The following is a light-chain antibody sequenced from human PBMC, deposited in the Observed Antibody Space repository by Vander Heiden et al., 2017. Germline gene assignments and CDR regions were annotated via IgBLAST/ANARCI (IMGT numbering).Light chain of an antibody. CDR1: QSIYSW. CDR2: KAS. CDR3: QQYNSYPWT. J-gene: IGKJ1*01. Sequence: DIQMTQSPSTLSASAGDRVTITCRASQSIYSWLAWYQQEPGKAPKLLIYKASTVESGDPSRFSGSGSGTECTLTISSLQPDDFATYYCQQYNSYPWTFGQGTKVEIK. V-gene: IGKV1-5*03.